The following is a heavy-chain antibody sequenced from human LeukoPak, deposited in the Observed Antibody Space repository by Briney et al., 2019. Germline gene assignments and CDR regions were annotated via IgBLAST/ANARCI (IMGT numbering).Heavy chain of an antibody. V-gene: IGHV3-7*01. J-gene: IGHJ4*02. CDR2: IRQDGGQT. CDR3: ARDGHSSGSFDY. CDR1: ELTFSGYW. D-gene: IGHD3-10*01. Sequence: VGSLRLSCAASELTFSGYWVNWVSQAPGKGVQWVGNIRQDGGQTHYSDSVKGRFTISRDNAKRSLYLQMNSLRLEDTAVYYCARDGHSSGSFDYWGQGTLVTVSS.